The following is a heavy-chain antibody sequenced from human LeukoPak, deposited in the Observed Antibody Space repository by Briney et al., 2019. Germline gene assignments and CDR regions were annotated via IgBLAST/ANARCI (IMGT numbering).Heavy chain of an antibody. CDR1: GYTFTGYY. J-gene: IGHJ4*02. Sequence: ASVKVSCKASGYTFTGYYMHWVRQAPGQGLEWMGWINPNSGGTNYAQKFQGRVTMTRDTSISTAYMELSRLRSDDTAVYYCARGREGYYYDSSGYYPFDYWGQGTLVTVSS. D-gene: IGHD3-22*01. V-gene: IGHV1-2*02. CDR3: ARGREGYYYDSSGYYPFDY. CDR2: INPNSGGT.